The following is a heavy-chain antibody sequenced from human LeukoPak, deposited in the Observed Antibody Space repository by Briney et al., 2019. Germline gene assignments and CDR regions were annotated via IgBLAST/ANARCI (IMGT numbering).Heavy chain of an antibody. J-gene: IGHJ4*02. D-gene: IGHD3-22*01. V-gene: IGHV3-73*01. CDR3: TAPMYYDSSGYGFG. Sequence: PGGSLRLSCAASGFTFSGSAMHWVRQASGRGLEWVGRIRSKANSYATAYAASVKGRFTISRDDSKNTAYLQMNSLKTEDTAVYYCTAPMYYDSSGYGFGWGQGTLVTVSS. CDR1: GFTFSGSA. CDR2: IRSKANSYAT.